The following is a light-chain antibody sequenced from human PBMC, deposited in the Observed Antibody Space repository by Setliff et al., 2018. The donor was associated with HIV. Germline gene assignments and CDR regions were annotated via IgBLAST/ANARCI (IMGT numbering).Light chain of an antibody. CDR3: CSNTGSNTFV. Sequence: LTQPASVSGSPGQSITISCTGTSSDIGRYNLVSWYQQYPGKAPKLMIYQATKRPSWVSNRFSGSKSGNTASLTISGLQAEDEADYYCCSNTGSNTFVFGAGTKVTVL. J-gene: IGLJ1*01. V-gene: IGLV2-23*01. CDR2: QAT. CDR1: SSDIGRYNL.